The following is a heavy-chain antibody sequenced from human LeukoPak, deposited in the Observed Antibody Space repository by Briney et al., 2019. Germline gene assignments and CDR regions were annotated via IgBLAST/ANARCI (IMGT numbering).Heavy chain of an antibody. D-gene: IGHD2-2*01. J-gene: IGHJ4*02. V-gene: IGHV3-49*04. CDR2: IRSKAYGGTI. CDR3: TRDLGDHCSSNTCYDALVDS. Sequence: PGGSLRLSCRTSGFTFGDYAMNWVRQAPGKGLEWISFIRSKAYGGTIEYAASVKGRFTISRDDSKRVACLRMNSLKTDDTAVYYCTRDLGDHCSSNTCYDALVDSWGQGTLVTVSS. CDR1: GFTFGDYA.